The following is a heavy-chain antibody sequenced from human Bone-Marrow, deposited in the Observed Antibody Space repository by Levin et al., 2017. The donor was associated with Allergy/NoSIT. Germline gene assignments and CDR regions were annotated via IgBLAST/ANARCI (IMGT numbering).Heavy chain of an antibody. CDR2: ISSSSSTI. CDR3: ARDHRRWLQFSAFDY. CDR1: GFTFSSYS. J-gene: IGHJ4*02. D-gene: IGHD5-24*01. Sequence: GESLKISCAASGFTFSSYSMNWVRQAPGKGLEWVSYISSSSSTIYYADSVKGRFTISRDNAKNSLYLQMNSLRAEDTAVYYCARDHRRWLQFSAFDYWGQGTLVTVSS. V-gene: IGHV3-48*04.